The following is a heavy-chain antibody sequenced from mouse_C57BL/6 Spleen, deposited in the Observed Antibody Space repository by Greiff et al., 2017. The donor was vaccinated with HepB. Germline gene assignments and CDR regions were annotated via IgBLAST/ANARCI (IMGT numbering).Heavy chain of an antibody. CDR2: ISGGGGNT. CDR1: GFTFSSYT. D-gene: IGHD2-3*01. J-gene: IGHJ1*03. V-gene: IGHV5-9*01. Sequence: EVQVVESGGGLVKPGGSLKLSCAASGFTFSSYTMSWVRQTPEKRLEWVATISGGGGNTYYPDSVKGRFTISRDNAKNTLYLQMSSLRSEDTALYYCASGAGYYLGYFDVWGTGTTVTVSS. CDR3: ASGAGYYLGYFDV.